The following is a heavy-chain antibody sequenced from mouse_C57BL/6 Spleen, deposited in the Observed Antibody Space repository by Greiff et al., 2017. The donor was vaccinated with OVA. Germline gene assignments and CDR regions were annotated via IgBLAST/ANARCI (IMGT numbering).Heavy chain of an antibody. CDR3: ASTGYYGSSSYWYFDV. CDR1: GYAFSSYW. D-gene: IGHD1-1*01. J-gene: IGHJ1*03. CDR2: IYPGGGDT. Sequence: QVQLQQSGAELVKPGASVKISCKASGYAFSSYWMNWVKQRPGKGLEWIGQIYPGGGDTNYNGKFKGKATLTADKSSSTAYMQLSSLTSEDSAVYFCASTGYYGSSSYWYFDVWGTGTTVTVSS. V-gene: IGHV1-80*01.